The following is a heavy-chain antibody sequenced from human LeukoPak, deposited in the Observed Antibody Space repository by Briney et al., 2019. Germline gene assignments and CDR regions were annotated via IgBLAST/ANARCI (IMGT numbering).Heavy chain of an antibody. D-gene: IGHD3-3*02. Sequence: AGTLRLSCAASGFAFSAYEMTWARQAPGKGPEWVGYFAGIDSTNYYADSVKRRFTISRDNAMYSLYLQMNRLRAEDTALYYFTTLVDHIYFWGQGTLVTVSS. CDR2: FAGIDSTN. V-gene: IGHV3-48*03. J-gene: IGHJ4*02. CDR3: TTLVDHIYF. CDR1: GFAFSAYE.